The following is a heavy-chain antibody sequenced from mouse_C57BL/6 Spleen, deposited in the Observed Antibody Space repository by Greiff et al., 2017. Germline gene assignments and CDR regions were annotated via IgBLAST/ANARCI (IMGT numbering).Heavy chain of an antibody. V-gene: IGHV1-53*01. J-gene: IGHJ3*01. CDR3: ATLRSSWYWFAY. CDR2: IDPSNGGT. Sequence: QVQLQQPGAELVMPGASVKLSCKASGYTFTSYWMHWVKQRPGQGLEWIGSIDPSNGGTNYNEKFQSKATLTVDKSSSTAYMQLSSLTSEDSAVXYCATLRSSWYWFAYWGQGTLVTVSA. CDR1: GYTFTSYW. D-gene: IGHD1-1*01.